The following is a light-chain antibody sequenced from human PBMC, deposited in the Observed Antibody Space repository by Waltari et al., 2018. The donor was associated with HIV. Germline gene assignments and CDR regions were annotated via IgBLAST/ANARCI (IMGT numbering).Light chain of an antibody. CDR3: CSYAGSSTPV. Sequence: QSALTQPAPLSGLPGQSIPLSCPGTCSDVGMYNLVPWYQQHPGNAPKLVIYEVSKRPSGVSNRFSGSKSGNTASPTISGLQAEDEADYYCCSYAGSSTPVFGGGTKLTVL. CDR2: EVS. CDR1: CSDVGMYNL. J-gene: IGLJ2*01. V-gene: IGLV2-23*02.